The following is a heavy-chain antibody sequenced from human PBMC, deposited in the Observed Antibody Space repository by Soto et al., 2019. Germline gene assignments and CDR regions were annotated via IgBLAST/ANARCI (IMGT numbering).Heavy chain of an antibody. CDR2: INAGNGNT. CDR1: GYTFTSYA. Sequence: GASVKVSCKASGYTFTSYAMHWVRQAPGQRLEWMGWINAGNGNTKYSQKFQGRVTITRDTSASTAYMELSSLRSEDTAVYYCARSIAAAGKVFDYWGQGTLVTVSS. CDR3: ARSIAAAGKVFDY. V-gene: IGHV1-3*01. J-gene: IGHJ4*02. D-gene: IGHD6-13*01.